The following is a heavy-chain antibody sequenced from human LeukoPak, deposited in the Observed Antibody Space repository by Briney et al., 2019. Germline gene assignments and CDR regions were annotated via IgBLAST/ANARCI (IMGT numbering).Heavy chain of an antibody. CDR3: ARSRVTEYYFDY. CDR1: GGSISSGGYY. Sequence: SETLSLTCTVSGGSISSGGYYWSWIRQHPGKGLEWIGYIYYSGSTYYNPSLKSRVTISVDTSKNQFSLKLSSVTAADTAVYYCARSRVTEYYFDYWGQGTLVTVSS. D-gene: IGHD5-18*01. J-gene: IGHJ4*02. CDR2: IYYSGST. V-gene: IGHV4-31*03.